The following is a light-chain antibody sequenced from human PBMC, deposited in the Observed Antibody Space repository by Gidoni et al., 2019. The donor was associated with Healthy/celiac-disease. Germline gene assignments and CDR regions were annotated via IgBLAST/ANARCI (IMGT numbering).Light chain of an antibody. J-gene: IGKJ4*01. CDR2: DAS. Sequence: EIVLTKSPSNLFLSPGERATLSCSASQSVSSYLAWYQQKPGQAPMLRIYDASNRATGIPARFSGSGSGTDFTLTISSLEPEDFAVYYCQQRSNWPTFXGXTKVEIK. V-gene: IGKV3-11*01. CDR3: QQRSNWPT. CDR1: QSVSSY.